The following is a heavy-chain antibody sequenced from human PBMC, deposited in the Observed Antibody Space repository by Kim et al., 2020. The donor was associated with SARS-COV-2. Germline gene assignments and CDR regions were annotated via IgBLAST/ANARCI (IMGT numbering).Heavy chain of an antibody. CDR2: IKQDGSEK. D-gene: IGHD4-17*01. Sequence: GGSLRLSCAASGFTISNYWMNWVRQAPGKGLEWVANIKQDGSEKYYVDSVRGRFTISRDNAKNSLYLQMNTLRVEDTAVYYCARDRDYGDSPPGFWGQGTLVTVSS. J-gene: IGHJ4*02. CDR3: ARDRDYGDSPPGF. CDR1: GFTISNYW. V-gene: IGHV3-7*01.